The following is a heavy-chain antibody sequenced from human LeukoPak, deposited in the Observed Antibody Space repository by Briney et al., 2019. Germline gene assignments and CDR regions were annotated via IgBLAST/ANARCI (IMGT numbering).Heavy chain of an antibody. D-gene: IGHD3-22*01. CDR2: INHSVGT. V-gene: IGHV4-34*01. Sequence: SETLSLTCSVYSGSFSGYYWSWIRQPPGKGLEWIGEINHSVGTNYNPSLKSRVTMSVDRSKNQFSLKLSSVTAADTAVYYCARDRYYYDSSTYYSAFHTWGQGTMVTVSS. CDR1: SGSFSGYY. CDR3: ARDRYYYDSSTYYSAFHT. J-gene: IGHJ3*02.